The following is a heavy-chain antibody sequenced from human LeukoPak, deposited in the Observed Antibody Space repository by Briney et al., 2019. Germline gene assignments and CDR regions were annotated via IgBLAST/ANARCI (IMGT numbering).Heavy chain of an antibody. CDR1: GFSFSSYS. CDR3: ARCRSSGWHFLHYYYYMDV. V-gene: IGHV3-48*04. J-gene: IGHJ6*03. CDR2: ISGSGNTI. Sequence: PGGSLRLSCAASGFSFSSYSMLWVRQAPGKGLEWVSYISGSGNTIYYADSVKGRFTISRDNAKNSLYLQMKSLRAEDTAVYYCARCRSSGWHFLHYYYYMDVWGKGTTVT. D-gene: IGHD6-19*01.